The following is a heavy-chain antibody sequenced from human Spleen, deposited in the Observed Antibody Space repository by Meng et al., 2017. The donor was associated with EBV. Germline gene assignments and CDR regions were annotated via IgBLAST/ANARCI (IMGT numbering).Heavy chain of an antibody. V-gene: IGHV4-30-2*01. CDR1: GGPINNGGYS. CDR2: IYQSGSA. J-gene: IGHJ5*02. CDR3: ARGGGYGDYEGWFDP. Sequence: GLVKPSQPRPLTCAVSGGPINNGGYSWSWIRQPPGKGLDWIGYIYQSGSAYYNPSLKSRVTMSVDMSKNQFSLKLSSVTAADTAVYYCARGGGYGDYEGWFDPWGQGTLVTVSS. D-gene: IGHD4-17*01.